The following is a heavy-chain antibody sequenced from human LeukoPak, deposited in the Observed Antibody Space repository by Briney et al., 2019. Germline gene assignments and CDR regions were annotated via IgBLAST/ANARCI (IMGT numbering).Heavy chain of an antibody. CDR3: ARDLESSSSLDY. Sequence: GASVKVSCKASGYTFTGHYIHWVRQAPGQGLEWMGWINPNSGSTNYAQKFQGRVTMTRDTSISTAYMELSSLRSDDTAVYYCARDLESSSSLDYWGQGTLVTVSS. V-gene: IGHV1-2*02. J-gene: IGHJ4*02. CDR1: GYTFTGHY. D-gene: IGHD6-6*01. CDR2: INPNSGST.